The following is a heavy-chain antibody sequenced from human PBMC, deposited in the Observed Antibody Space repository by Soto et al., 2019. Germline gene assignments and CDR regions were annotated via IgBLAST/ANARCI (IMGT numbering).Heavy chain of an antibody. Sequence: SETLSLTCTVSGGSISSYYWSWIRQPPGKGLEWIGYIYYSGSTNYNPSLKSRVTISVDTSKNQFSLKLSSVTAADTAVYYCARDRGSEIDYWGQGTLVTVSS. D-gene: IGHD6-25*01. CDR3: ARDRGSEIDY. J-gene: IGHJ4*02. V-gene: IGHV4-59*01. CDR1: GGSISSYY. CDR2: IYYSGST.